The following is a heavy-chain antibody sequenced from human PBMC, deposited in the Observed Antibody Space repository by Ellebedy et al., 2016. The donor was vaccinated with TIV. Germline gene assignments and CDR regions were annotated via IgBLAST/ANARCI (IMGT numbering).Heavy chain of an antibody. D-gene: IGHD3-10*01. CDR3: ASAYRLLWFGESFDY. V-gene: IGHV1-69*06. Sequence: AASVKVSCKASGGTFSSYAISWVRQAPGQGLEWMGGIIPIFGTANYAQKFQGRVTITADKSTSTAYMELSSLRSEDTAVYYCASAYRLLWFGESFDYWGQGTLVTVSS. CDR1: GGTFSSYA. CDR2: IIPIFGTA. J-gene: IGHJ4*02.